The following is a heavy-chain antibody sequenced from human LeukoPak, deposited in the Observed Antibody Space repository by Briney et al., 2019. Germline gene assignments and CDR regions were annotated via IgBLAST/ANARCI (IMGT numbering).Heavy chain of an antibody. CDR2: VYQTGST. D-gene: IGHD4-11*01. CDR1: GGSIRSNY. V-gene: IGHV4-59*01. CDR3: ARGGTASWFSVTWFDA. J-gene: IGHJ5*02. Sequence: SETLSLTCSVSGGSIRSNYYNWIRQPPGKGLEWIGYVYQTGSTTYNPSLKSRVTISIDTSKNQFSLKLSSVTTADTAVYYCARGGTASWFSVTWFDAWGQGTLVTVSS.